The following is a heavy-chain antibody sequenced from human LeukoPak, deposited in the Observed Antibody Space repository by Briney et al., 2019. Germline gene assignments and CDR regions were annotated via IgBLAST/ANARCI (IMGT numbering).Heavy chain of an antibody. CDR1: GDSVSSNTAA. D-gene: IGHD3-10*01. CDR2: TYYRSKWYN. J-gene: IGHJ4*02. Sequence: SQTLSLTCAISGDSVSSNTAAWNWIRQSPSRGLEWLGRTYYRSKWYNDYTVAVRSRISIAPDTSKNQFALQLKSVTPEDTAVYYCARFDHGAPDYWGQGTLVTVSS. V-gene: IGHV6-1*01. CDR3: ARFDHGAPDY.